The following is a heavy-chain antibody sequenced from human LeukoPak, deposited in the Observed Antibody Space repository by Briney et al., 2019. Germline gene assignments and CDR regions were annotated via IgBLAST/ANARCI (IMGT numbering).Heavy chain of an antibody. Sequence: ASVKVSCKASGYTFTGYYMHWVRQAPGQGIEWMGWINPNSGGTNYAQKFQGRVTMTRDTSISTAYMELSRLRSDDTAVYYCAREVGMATTDYYYYYMDVWGKGTTVTISS. V-gene: IGHV1-2*02. CDR2: INPNSGGT. J-gene: IGHJ6*03. D-gene: IGHD5-24*01. CDR3: AREVGMATTDYYYYYMDV. CDR1: GYTFTGYY.